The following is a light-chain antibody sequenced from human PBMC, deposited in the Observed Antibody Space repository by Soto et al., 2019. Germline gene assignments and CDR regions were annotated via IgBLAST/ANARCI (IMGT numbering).Light chain of an antibody. CDR2: GAS. V-gene: IGKV3-20*01. CDR1: QSVSRTY. Sequence: EVLLTQSPGTLSLSPGERATLSCRASQSVSRTYLAWYQQRPGQAPRLLIYGASSRATGIPDRFSGSGSGTDFTLTISRLEPDDFAVYYCQEYGSSRTFGQGTKVDIK. CDR3: QEYGSSRT. J-gene: IGKJ1*01.